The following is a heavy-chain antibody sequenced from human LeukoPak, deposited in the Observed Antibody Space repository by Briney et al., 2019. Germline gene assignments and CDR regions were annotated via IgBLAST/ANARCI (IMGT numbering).Heavy chain of an antibody. D-gene: IGHD3-10*01. CDR3: ARDYHAPGSYYHGFDA. Sequence: SETLSLTCSVSGGSISSYFWSWIRQPPGKGLEWIGYIQDSGSTDYNPSLKSRVTISVERSKSQFYLKVTSVTAADTAVYYCARDYHAPGSYYHGFDAWGQGTLVTVSS. CDR2: IQDSGST. J-gene: IGHJ5*02. CDR1: GGSISSYF. V-gene: IGHV4-59*01.